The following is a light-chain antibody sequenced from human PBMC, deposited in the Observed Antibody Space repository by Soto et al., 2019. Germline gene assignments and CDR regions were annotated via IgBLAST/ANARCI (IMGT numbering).Light chain of an antibody. CDR2: GAS. V-gene: IGKV3-15*01. J-gene: IGKJ1*01. CDR3: QQYNDWPPWA. Sequence: IVMTQSPATLSVSPGERATLSCRASRGVSNKLAWYQQKPGQAPRLLMYGASTRATGIPARFSGSGSGTEFTLTISSLQSEDFAVYYCQQYNDWPPWAFGQGTKVEIK. CDR1: RGVSNK.